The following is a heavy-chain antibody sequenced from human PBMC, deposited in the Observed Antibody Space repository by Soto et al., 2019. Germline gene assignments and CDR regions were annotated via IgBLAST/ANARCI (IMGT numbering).Heavy chain of an antibody. Sequence: WASVKVSCKASGYTFSDYYIHWVRQAPGQGLEWMGWINPNSGGTKYAPKFQGGVTMTRDTSITTAYMELSRLRSGDMAVYYCAREPATAKPEGVDFWGQGTLVTVSS. J-gene: IGHJ4*02. CDR3: AREPATAKPEGVDF. CDR1: GYTFSDYY. D-gene: IGHD1-1*01. CDR2: INPNSGGT. V-gene: IGHV1-2*02.